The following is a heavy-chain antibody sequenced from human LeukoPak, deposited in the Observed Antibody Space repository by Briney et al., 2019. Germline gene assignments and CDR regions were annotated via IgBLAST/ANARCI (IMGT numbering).Heavy chain of an antibody. J-gene: IGHJ4*02. Sequence: GGSLRLSCVASGLIFSNYWMTWVRQAPGKGLEWVANINMDGSEEDYVDSVKGRFTISRDNAKNSLYLRMNSLRAEDTAVYYCTRDRWIDYWGQGTLVTVSS. CDR2: INMDGSEE. D-gene: IGHD3-16*02. CDR3: TRDRWIDY. CDR1: GLIFSNYW. V-gene: IGHV3-7*01.